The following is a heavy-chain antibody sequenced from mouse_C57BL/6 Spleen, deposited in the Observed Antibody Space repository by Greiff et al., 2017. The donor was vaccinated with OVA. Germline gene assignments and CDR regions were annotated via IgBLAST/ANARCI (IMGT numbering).Heavy chain of an antibody. J-gene: IGHJ2*01. CDR3: ARWAGKGNYFDY. Sequence: VKLQESGAELVKPGASVKISCKASGYAFSSYWMNWVKQRPGKGLEWIGQIYPGDGDTNYNGKFKGKATLTADKSSSTAYMQLSSLTSEDSAVYFCARWAGKGNYFDYWGQGTTLTVSS. V-gene: IGHV1-80*01. CDR1: GYAFSSYW. CDR2: IYPGDGDT.